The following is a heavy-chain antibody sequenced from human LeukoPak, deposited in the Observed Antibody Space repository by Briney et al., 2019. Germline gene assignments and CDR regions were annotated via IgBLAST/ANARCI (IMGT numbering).Heavy chain of an antibody. D-gene: IGHD6-6*01. Sequence: GGSLRLSCAASGFTFSSYWMSWVRQAPGKGLEWVANIKQDGSEKYYVDSVKGRFTISRDNAKNSLYLQMNSLRAEDTAVYYCARGIRYSSSSSGYFDYWGQGTLVTVSS. CDR3: ARGIRYSSSSSGYFDY. CDR1: GFTFSSYW. CDR2: IKQDGSEK. J-gene: IGHJ4*02. V-gene: IGHV3-7*01.